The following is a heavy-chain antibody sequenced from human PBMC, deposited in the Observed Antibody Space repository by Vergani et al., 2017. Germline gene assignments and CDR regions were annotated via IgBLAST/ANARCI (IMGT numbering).Heavy chain of an antibody. J-gene: IGHJ6*02. D-gene: IGHD4-17*01. Sequence: QVQLVQSGAEVKKPGASVKVSCKASGYTFTGYYMHWVRQAPGEGLEWMGWINPNSGGTNYAQKFQGWVTMTRDTSISTAYMERSRLRSDDTALYYCARANSAVTTCNGMDVWGQGTTVTVSS. CDR1: GYTFTGYY. V-gene: IGHV1-2*04. CDR3: ARANSAVTTCNGMDV. CDR2: INPNSGGT.